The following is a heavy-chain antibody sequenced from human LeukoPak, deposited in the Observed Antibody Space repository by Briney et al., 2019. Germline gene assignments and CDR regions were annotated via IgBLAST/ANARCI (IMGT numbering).Heavy chain of an antibody. V-gene: IGHV3-48*04. CDR2: ISSVSSTA. CDR1: GFNFRNYK. J-gene: IGHJ3*02. Sequence: GGSLRLSCAASGFNFRNYKMTWVRQAPGKGLEWVSSISSVSSTACYADSVNGRFTLSRDNAKNSLFLQMNSLRAEDTAVYYCARDGVFYDILTSYAFDIWGQGTMVTVSS. CDR3: ARDGVFYDILTSYAFDI. D-gene: IGHD3-9*01.